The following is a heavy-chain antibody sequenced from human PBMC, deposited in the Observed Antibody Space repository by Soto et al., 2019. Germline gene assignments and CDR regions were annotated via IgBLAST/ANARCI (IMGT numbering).Heavy chain of an antibody. V-gene: IGHV4-39*01. D-gene: IGHD6-13*01. CDR3: APYSSSRGWFDP. J-gene: IGHJ5*02. CDR2: IYYSGST. Sequence: PLETLSLTCTVSGGSISSSSYYWGWIRQPPGKGLEWIGSIYYSGSTYYNPSLKSRVTISVDTSKNQFSLKLSSVTAADTAVYYCAPYSSSRGWFDPWGQGTLVTVSS. CDR1: GGSISSSSYY.